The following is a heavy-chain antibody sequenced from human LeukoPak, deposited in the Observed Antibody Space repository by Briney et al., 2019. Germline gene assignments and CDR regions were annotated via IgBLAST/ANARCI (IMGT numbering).Heavy chain of an antibody. CDR1: GGSFSGYY. Sequence: ETLSLTCAVYGGSFSGYYWSWIRQPPGKGLEWIGEINHSGSTNYNPSLKSRVTISVDTSKNQFSLKLSSVTATDTAVYYCARWQQLVSFDYWGQGTLVTVSS. V-gene: IGHV4-34*01. CDR2: INHSGST. CDR3: ARWQQLVSFDY. D-gene: IGHD6-13*01. J-gene: IGHJ4*02.